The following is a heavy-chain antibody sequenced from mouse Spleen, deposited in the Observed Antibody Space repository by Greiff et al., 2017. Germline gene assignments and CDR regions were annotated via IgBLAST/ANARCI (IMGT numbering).Heavy chain of an antibody. J-gene: IGHJ3*01. Sequence: VQRVESGAELVRPGTSVKVSCKASGYAFTNYLIEWVKQRPGQGLEWIGVINPGSGGTNYNEKFKGKATLTADKSSSTAYMQLSSLTSEDSAVYFCARDSSETWFAYWGQGTLVTVSA. CDR2: INPGSGGT. CDR3: ARDSSETWFAY. V-gene: IGHV1-54*01. CDR1: GYAFTNYL. D-gene: IGHD3-2*01.